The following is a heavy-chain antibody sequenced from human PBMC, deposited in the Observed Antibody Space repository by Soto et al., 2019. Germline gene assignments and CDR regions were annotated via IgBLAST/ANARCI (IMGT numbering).Heavy chain of an antibody. Sequence: GGSLRLSCAASGFTFNIYALHWVRQAPGKGLEWVAVISFDGTKKYYSDSVKGRFTISRDNLKNTLYLRTNNLRVEDAALYFCAREDDYGYRYINYGLDVWGQGTTVTVSS. J-gene: IGHJ6*02. V-gene: IGHV3-30-3*01. D-gene: IGHD4-17*01. CDR1: GFTFNIYA. CDR3: AREDDYGYRYINYGLDV. CDR2: ISFDGTKK.